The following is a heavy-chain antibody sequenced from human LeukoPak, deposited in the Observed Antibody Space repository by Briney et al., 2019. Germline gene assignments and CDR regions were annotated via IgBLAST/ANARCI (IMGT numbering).Heavy chain of an antibody. CDR3: ATPRPNYYDSSGYDWVY. J-gene: IGHJ4*02. D-gene: IGHD3-22*01. CDR1: GYTFTSYD. CDR2: MNPNSGST. V-gene: IGHV1-8*02. Sequence: ASVKVSCKASGYTFTSYDMHWLRQAAGQGLEWMGWMNPNSGSTDYAPKFQGRVTMTEDTSTDTAYMELSSLRSEDTAVYYCATPRPNYYDSSGYDWVYWGQGTLVTVSS.